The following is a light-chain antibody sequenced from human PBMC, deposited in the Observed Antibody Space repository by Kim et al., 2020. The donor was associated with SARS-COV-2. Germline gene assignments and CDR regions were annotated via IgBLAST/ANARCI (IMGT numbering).Light chain of an antibody. CDR2: RSN. J-gene: IGLJ2*01. Sequence: RQTATLTCTGNSNNVGNQGASWLQHHQGHPPKVLSYRSNNRPSGISERLSASRSGNTASLTITGLQPEDEADYCCSAWDSSLNAVVFGGGTQLTVL. CDR3: SAWDSSLNAVV. CDR1: SNNVGNQG. V-gene: IGLV10-54*01.